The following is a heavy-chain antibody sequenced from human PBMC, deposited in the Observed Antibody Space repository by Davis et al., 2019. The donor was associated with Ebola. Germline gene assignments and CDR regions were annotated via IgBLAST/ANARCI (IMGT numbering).Heavy chain of an antibody. V-gene: IGHV3-30*02. CDR1: GFTFSSYG. CDR3: AKDRYGDYEISFYYYYGMDV. CDR2: IRYDGSNK. D-gene: IGHD4-17*01. J-gene: IGHJ6*02. Sequence: GESLKISCAASGFTFSSYGMHWVRQAPGKGLEWVAFIRYDGSNKYYADSVKGRFTISRDNSKNTLYLQMNSLRAEDTAVYYCAKDRYGDYEISFYYYYGMDVWGQGTTVTVSS.